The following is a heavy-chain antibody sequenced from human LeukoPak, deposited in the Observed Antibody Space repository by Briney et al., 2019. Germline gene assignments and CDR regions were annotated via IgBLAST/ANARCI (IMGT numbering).Heavy chain of an antibody. D-gene: IGHD2-2*01. V-gene: IGHV1-18*01. CDR3: ATEYCSSTSCSSDAFDI. CDR2: ISAYNGNT. J-gene: IGHJ3*02. Sequence: ASVKVSCKASGYTFTSYGISWLRQAPGQGLEWMGWISAYNGNTNYVQKLQGRVTMTTDTSTSTAYMELSSLRSEDTAVYYCATEYCSSTSCSSDAFDIWGQGTMVTVSS. CDR1: GYTFTSYG.